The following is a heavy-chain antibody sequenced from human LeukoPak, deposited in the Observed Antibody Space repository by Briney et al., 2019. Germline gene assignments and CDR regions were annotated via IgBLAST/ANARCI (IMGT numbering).Heavy chain of an antibody. V-gene: IGHV1-18*01. CDR2: ISAYNGNT. D-gene: IGHD3-22*01. CDR3: ARDYYYDSSGLIMGYFQH. CDR1: GYTFTSYG. Sequence: GASVMVSCKASGYTFTSYGISWVRQAPGQGLEWMGWISAYNGNTNYAQKLQGRVTMTTDTSTSTAYMELRSLRSDDTAVYYCARDYYYDSSGLIMGYFQHWGQGTLVTVSS. J-gene: IGHJ1*01.